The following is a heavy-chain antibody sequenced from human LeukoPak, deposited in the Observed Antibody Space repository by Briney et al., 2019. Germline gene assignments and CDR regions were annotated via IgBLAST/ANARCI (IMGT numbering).Heavy chain of an antibody. CDR2: ISGSGGST. Sequence: PGGPLRLSCAASGFTFSIYAMSWVRQAPGKGLEWVSAISGSGGSTYYADSVQGRFTISRDNSKNTLYLQMNSLRAEDTAVYYCAKCRFSYGRYSTSLFDYWGQGALVTVSS. V-gene: IGHV3-23*01. CDR3: AKCRFSYGRYSTSLFDY. J-gene: IGHJ4*02. D-gene: IGHD5-18*01. CDR1: GFTFSIYA.